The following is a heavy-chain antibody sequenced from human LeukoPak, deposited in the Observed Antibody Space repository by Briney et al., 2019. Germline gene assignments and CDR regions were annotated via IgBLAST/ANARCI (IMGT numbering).Heavy chain of an antibody. CDR2: ISYDGSNK. Sequence: GRSLRLSCAASGFTFSSYAMHWVRQAPGKGLEWVAVISYDGSNKYYAGSVKGRSTISRDNSKNTLYLQMNSLRAEDTAVYYCAREVAFLPTYTLKVPRAYYGMDVWGQGTTVTVSS. CDR1: GFTFSSYA. CDR3: AREVAFLPTYTLKVPRAYYGMDV. V-gene: IGHV3-30-3*01. J-gene: IGHJ6*02. D-gene: IGHD3-16*01.